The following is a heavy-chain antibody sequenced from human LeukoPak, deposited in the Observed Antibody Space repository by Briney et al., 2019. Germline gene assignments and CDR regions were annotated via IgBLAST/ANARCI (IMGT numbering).Heavy chain of an antibody. J-gene: IGHJ4*02. CDR3: ANSIAAAGFDY. V-gene: IGHV3-21*01. CDR1: GFTFSSYS. D-gene: IGHD6-13*01. CDR2: ISSNSSYI. Sequence: GGSLRLSCAASGFTFSSYSMNWVRQAPGKGLEWVSSISSNSSYIYYADSVKGRFTISRDNAKNSLYLQMNSLRAEDTAVYYCANSIAAAGFDYWGQGTLVTVSS.